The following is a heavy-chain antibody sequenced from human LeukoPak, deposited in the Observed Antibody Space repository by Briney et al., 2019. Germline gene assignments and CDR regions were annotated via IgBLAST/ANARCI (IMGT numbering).Heavy chain of an antibody. Sequence: GGSLRLSCAASGFTFSSYSMNWVRQAPGRGLEWVSSISSSSSYIYYADSLKGRFTISRDNAKNSLYLQMNSLRAEDTAVYYCAKDHGYSGGWYDYWGQGTLVTVSS. CDR1: GFTFSSYS. J-gene: IGHJ4*02. D-gene: IGHD6-19*01. CDR3: AKDHGYSGGWYDY. CDR2: ISSSSSYI. V-gene: IGHV3-21*01.